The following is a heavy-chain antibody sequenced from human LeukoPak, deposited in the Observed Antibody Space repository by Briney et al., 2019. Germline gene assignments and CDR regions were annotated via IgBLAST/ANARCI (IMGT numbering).Heavy chain of an antibody. V-gene: IGHV3-66*01. CDR3: ARDGEYSYGYGFDY. J-gene: IGHJ4*02. D-gene: IGHD5-18*01. Sequence: GGSLRLSCAASGFSVNNLYMSWVRQAPGKGLEWVSVIYSGDRTYYADSVKGRFTISRDTSKNTVYLQMNSLRPGETAVYYCARDGEYSYGYGFDYWGQGTLVTVSS. CDR2: IYSGDRT. CDR1: GFSVNNLY.